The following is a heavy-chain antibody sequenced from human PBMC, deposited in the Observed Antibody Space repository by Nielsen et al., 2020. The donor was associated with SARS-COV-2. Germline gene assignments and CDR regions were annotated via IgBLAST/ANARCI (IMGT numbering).Heavy chain of an antibody. CDR1: GFAFSSYN. D-gene: IGHD2-2*01. J-gene: IGHJ4*02. CDR2: ISSSSSYM. CDR3: ARAGKVVTDVFGL. V-gene: IGHV3-21*06. Sequence: GESLKISCAASGFAFSSYNMNWVRQAPGKGLEWVSSISSSSSYMHYADLVTGRFTISRDNAKNSLYLQMNSLRAEDTAVYYCARAGKVVTDVFGLWGQGTLVTVSS.